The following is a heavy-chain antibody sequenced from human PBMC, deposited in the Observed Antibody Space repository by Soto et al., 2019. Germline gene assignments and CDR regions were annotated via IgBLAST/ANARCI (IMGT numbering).Heavy chain of an antibody. V-gene: IGHV3-53*04. J-gene: IGHJ4*02. CDR1: GFTVSSNF. Sequence: EVQLVESGGGLVQPGGSLRLSCAASGFTVSSNFMSWVRQAPGKGLEWVSVIYSGGTTYYADSVNGRFTISRHNSKNTLYLQMNSLRAEDTAVYYCARGAGYSSGWYDYWGQGTLVTVSS. CDR2: IYSGGTT. CDR3: ARGAGYSSGWYDY. D-gene: IGHD6-19*01.